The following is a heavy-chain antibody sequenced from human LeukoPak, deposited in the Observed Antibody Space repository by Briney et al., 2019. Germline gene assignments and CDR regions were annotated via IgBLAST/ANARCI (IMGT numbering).Heavy chain of an antibody. CDR1: GGSFSGYY. V-gene: IGHV4-34*01. D-gene: IGHD3-22*01. J-gene: IGHJ4*02. CDR2: INHSGST. Sequence: SETLSLTCAVYGGSFSGYYWSWIRQPPGKGLEWIGEINHSGSTNYNPSLKSRVTISVDTSKNQFSLNLSSVTAADTAVYYCVRGPPEGPPIGSSGYYYFDFWGQGTLVTVSS. CDR3: VRGPPEGPPIGSSGYYYFDF.